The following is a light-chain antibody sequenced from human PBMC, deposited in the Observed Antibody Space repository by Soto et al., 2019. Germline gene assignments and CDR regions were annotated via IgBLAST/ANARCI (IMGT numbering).Light chain of an antibody. Sequence: EIVLTQSPGTLSLSPGERATLSCRAIQSVSSSYLAWYQQKPGQAPRLLIYGASNRATDIPDRFSGSGSGTHFTLTISRLEPEDFPVYYCQQYDSSPRTFGQGTKVEIK. J-gene: IGKJ1*01. CDR2: GAS. CDR1: QSVSSSY. CDR3: QQYDSSPRT. V-gene: IGKV3-20*01.